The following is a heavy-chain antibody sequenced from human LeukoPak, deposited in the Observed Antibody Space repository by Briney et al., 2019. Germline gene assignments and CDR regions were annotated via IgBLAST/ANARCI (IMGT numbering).Heavy chain of an antibody. CDR1: GFPFSGYW. CDR3: AQGKAGDDTNWFSDL. D-gene: IGHD3-10*01. V-gene: IGHV3-74*01. Sequence: GGSLRLSCAASGFPFSGYWMHWVRQAPGKGLVWVSLINSDSRDIKYAASVKGRFTISRDNAKNTLYLQMNSLRAEDTAVYYCAQGKAGDDTNWFSDLWGRGTLVTVSS. CDR2: INSDSRDI. J-gene: IGHJ2*01.